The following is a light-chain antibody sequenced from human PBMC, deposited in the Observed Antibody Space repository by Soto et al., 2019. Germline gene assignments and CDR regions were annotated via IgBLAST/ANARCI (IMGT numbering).Light chain of an antibody. CDR1: ISNIGNNF. V-gene: IGLV1-47*01. CDR3: AAWDDRLSGAV. J-gene: IGLJ7*01. Sequence: QSVLTQPPSASGAPGQRVTISCSGSISNIGNNFVFGYQHLPGTAPKLVIDRNNHRPSGVPDRFSGSKSGTSASLAISGLRSEDEADYYCAAWDDRLSGAVFGGGTQLTVL. CDR2: RNN.